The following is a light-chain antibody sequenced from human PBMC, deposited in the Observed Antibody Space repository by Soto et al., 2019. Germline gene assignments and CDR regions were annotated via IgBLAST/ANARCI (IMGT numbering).Light chain of an antibody. CDR3: QQHGSSPWT. CDR2: RVY. V-gene: IGKV3-20*01. J-gene: IGKJ1*01. Sequence: EIVLTQSPGTVSLSPGERATLSCRASQSIDNNYLTWYQQKPGQAPRLLIYRVYNRATGIPDRFSGSGSGTDFPLTISRLEPEDFALYFCQQHGSSPWTFGQGTKVEIK. CDR1: QSIDNNY.